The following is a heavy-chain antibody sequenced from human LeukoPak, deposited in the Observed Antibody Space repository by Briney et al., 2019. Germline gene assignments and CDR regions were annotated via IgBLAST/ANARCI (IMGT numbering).Heavy chain of an antibody. D-gene: IGHD3-22*01. J-gene: IGHJ4*02. V-gene: IGHV4-34*01. CDR3: ARDGDSSGYSTFDY. CDR1: GGSFSGYY. CDR2: INHSGST. Sequence: SETLSLTCAVYGGSFSGYYWSWIRQPPGKGLEWIGEINHSGSTNYNPSLKSRVTMSVDTSKNQFSLKLSSVTAADTAVYYCARDGDSSGYSTFDYWGQGTLVTVSS.